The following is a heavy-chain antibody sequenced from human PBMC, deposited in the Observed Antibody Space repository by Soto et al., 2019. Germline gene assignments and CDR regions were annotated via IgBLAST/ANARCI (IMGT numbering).Heavy chain of an antibody. D-gene: IGHD1-1*01. CDR1: GYTFANYW. V-gene: IGHV5-10-1*01. J-gene: IGHJ4*02. Sequence: PGESLKISCKGSGYTFANYWINWVRQMPGKGLEWMGRIEPSDSQTNYSPSFRGHVTISIDTSINTAYLQLNSLRASDTAIYYCARQSWNALDYWGQGTLVTVSS. CDR2: IEPSDSQT. CDR3: ARQSWNALDY.